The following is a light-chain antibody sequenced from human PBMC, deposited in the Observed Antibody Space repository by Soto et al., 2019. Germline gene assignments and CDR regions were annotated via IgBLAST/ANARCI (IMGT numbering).Light chain of an antibody. J-gene: IGLJ2*01. Sequence: NFMLTQPHSVSGSPGKTVTISCTRSSGSIASRYVQWYQQRPGSAPTTVIYQDIRRPSGVPDRFSGSIDTSSNSASLDISGLETEDEADYYCQSYDTSNHVVFGGGTKVTVL. CDR2: QDI. CDR1: SGSIASRY. CDR3: QSYDTSNHVV. V-gene: IGLV6-57*04.